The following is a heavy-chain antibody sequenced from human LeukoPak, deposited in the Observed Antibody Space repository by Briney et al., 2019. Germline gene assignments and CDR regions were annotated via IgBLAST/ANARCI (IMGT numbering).Heavy chain of an antibody. V-gene: IGHV3-23*01. Sequence: GGSLRLSCAASGFTFTSYGMSWVRQAPGKGLEWVSGITGSGSGGRTYYADSVKGRFTISRDNSKNTMYLQMSSLRAEDTAVYYCAKAGSIRFDYWGQGTLVTVSS. D-gene: IGHD1-26*01. CDR2: ITGSGSGGRT. CDR3: AKAGSIRFDY. J-gene: IGHJ4*02. CDR1: GFTFTSYG.